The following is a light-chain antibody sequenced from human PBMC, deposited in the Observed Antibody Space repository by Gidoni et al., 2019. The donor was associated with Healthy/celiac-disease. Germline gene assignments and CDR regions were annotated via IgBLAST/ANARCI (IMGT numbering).Light chain of an antibody. J-gene: IGLJ1*01. V-gene: IGLV2-14*03. Sequence: QSALPQPASVSGSPGQSITISCTGTSSDVGGYTYVSWYQQHPGKAPKLMIYDVSNRPSGVSNRFSGSKSGNTASLTISGLQAEDEADYYCSSDTSSSTPYVFGTGTKVTVL. CDR1: SSDVGGYTY. CDR3: SSDTSSSTPYV. CDR2: DVS.